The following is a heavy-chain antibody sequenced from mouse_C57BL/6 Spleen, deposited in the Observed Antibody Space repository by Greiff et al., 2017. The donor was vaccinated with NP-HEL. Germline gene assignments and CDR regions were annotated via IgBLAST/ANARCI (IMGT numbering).Heavy chain of an antibody. D-gene: IGHD5-1*01. Sequence: QVQLQQPGAELVRPGSSVKLSCKASGYTFTSYWMHWVKQRPIQGLEWIGNIDPSDSETHYNQKFKDKATLTVDKSSSTAYMQLSSLTSEDSAVYYCARKGPGTSYYFDYWGQSTTLTVSS. J-gene: IGHJ2*01. CDR1: GYTFTSYW. CDR3: ARKGPGTSYYFDY. CDR2: IDPSDSET. V-gene: IGHV1-52*01.